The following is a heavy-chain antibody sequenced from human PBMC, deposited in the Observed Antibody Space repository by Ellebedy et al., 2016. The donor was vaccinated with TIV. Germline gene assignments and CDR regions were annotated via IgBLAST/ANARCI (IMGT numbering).Heavy chain of an antibody. CDR1: GGIFSSYA. V-gene: IGHV1-69*13. D-gene: IGHD6-19*01. CDR2: ILPIFATT. J-gene: IGHJ2*01. Sequence: AASVKVSCKPSGGIFSSYAFIWVRQAPGQGLEWMGGILPIFATTNYALKFQGRVTITADESTRTTYMDLSSLTSEDTAVYYCAAVAGSTFYWYFDLWGRGTLITVSS. CDR3: AAVAGSTFYWYFDL.